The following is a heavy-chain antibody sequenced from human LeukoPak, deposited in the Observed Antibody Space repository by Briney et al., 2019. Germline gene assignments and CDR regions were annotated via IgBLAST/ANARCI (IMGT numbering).Heavy chain of an antibody. J-gene: IGHJ4*02. CDR3: AKVVGATTRGYFDY. V-gene: IGHV3-23*01. D-gene: IGHD1-26*01. Sequence: GVSLRLSCAASGFTFSSYAMGWVRQAPGKGLEWVSTISGSGGSTYYADSVKGRFTISRDNSKNTLYLQMNSLRAEDTAVYYCAKVVGATTRGYFDYWGQGTLVTVSS. CDR2: ISGSGGST. CDR1: GFTFSSYA.